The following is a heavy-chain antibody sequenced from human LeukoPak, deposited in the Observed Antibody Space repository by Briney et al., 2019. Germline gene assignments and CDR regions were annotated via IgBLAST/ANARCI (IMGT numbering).Heavy chain of an antibody. Sequence: SETLSLTCTVSGGSISSHYWSWIRQPPGKGLEWIGYIYYSGSTNYNPSLKSRVTISVDTSKNQFSLKLSSVTAADTAVYYCARVTTTVTGGSYYYYGMDVWGQGTTVTVSS. V-gene: IGHV4-59*11. CDR1: GGSISSHY. J-gene: IGHJ6*02. CDR3: ARVTTTVTGGSYYYYGMDV. CDR2: IYYSGST. D-gene: IGHD4-17*01.